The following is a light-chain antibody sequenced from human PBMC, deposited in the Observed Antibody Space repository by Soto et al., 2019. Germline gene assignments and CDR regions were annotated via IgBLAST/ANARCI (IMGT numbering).Light chain of an antibody. V-gene: IGLV2-14*03. CDR3: SSYVTDDTYV. CDR1: SNDVGAYHF. Sequence: QSALTQPASVSGSPGQSIAISCTGTSNDVGAYHFVSWFQQHPGKAPKLIIYDVDNRPSGVSDRFSASKSGNTASLTISGLQDEDEADYYCSSYVTDDTYVFGTGTKLTVL. CDR2: DVD. J-gene: IGLJ1*01.